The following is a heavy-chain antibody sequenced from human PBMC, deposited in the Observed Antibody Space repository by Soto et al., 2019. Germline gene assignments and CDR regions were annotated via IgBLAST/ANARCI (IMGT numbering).Heavy chain of an antibody. J-gene: IGHJ4*02. CDR2: ISYDGSNK. CDR1: GFTFSIYG. V-gene: IGHV3-30*18. CDR3: AKDSHNYDFWSGTDY. Sequence: GGSLRLSCAASGFTFSIYGMHWVRQAPGKGLEWVAVISYDGSNKYYVDSVKGRFTISRDNSKNTLYLQMNSLRAEDTAVYYCAKDSHNYDFWSGTDYWGQGTLVTVSS. D-gene: IGHD3-3*01.